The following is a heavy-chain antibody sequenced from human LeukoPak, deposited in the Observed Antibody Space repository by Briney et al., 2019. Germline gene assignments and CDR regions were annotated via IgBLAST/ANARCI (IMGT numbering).Heavy chain of an antibody. J-gene: IGHJ4*02. D-gene: IGHD2-21*01. CDR1: GGTFSSYA. V-gene: IGHV1-69*13. CDR3: ARDPAVVVIAASRGPKYYFDY. Sequence: ASVKVSCKASGGTFSSYAISWVRQAPGQGLEWMGGIIPIFGTANYAQKFQGRVTITADESTSTAYMELSSLRSEDTAVYYCARDPAVVVIAASRGPKYYFDYWGQGTLVTVSS. CDR2: IIPIFGTA.